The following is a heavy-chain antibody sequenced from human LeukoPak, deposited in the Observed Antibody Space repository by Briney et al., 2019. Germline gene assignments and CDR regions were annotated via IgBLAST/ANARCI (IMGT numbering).Heavy chain of an antibody. Sequence: SVKVSCKASGGTFSSYAISWVRQAPGQGLEWMGRIIPILGIANYAQKFQGRVTITADKSTSTAYMELSSLRSEDTAVYYCARKADGYYYDSSGYYFDYWGQGTLVTVSS. CDR1: GGTFSSYA. D-gene: IGHD3-22*01. J-gene: IGHJ4*02. V-gene: IGHV1-69*04. CDR3: ARKADGYYYDSSGYYFDY. CDR2: IIPILGIA.